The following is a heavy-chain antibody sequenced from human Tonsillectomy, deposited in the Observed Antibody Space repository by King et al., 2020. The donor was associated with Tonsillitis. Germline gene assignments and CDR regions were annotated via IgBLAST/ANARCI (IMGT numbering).Heavy chain of an antibody. D-gene: IGHD5-18*01. V-gene: IGHV4-59*08. CDR1: GGSISSYY. CDR2: IYGRGGT. Sequence: QLQESCPGLVKPSETLSLTCTVSGGSISSYYWSWIRQPPGKGLEWIGYIYGRGGTNYNPSLKSRVTMSMDTSKNQFSLKLSSVTAADTALYYCARQGRYSYGDLDYWGQGTLVTVSS. J-gene: IGHJ4*02. CDR3: ARQGRYSYGDLDY.